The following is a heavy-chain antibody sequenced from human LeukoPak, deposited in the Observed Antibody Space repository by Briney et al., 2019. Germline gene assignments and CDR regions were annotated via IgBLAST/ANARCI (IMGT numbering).Heavy chain of an antibody. CDR1: GYSFTNYW. CDR2: IYPGDSDT. J-gene: IGHJ4*02. V-gene: IGHV5-51*01. Sequence: GESLKISCKGSGYSFTNYWIGWVRQMPGKGLEWMGIIYPGDSDTRYSPSFQGQVTISADKSITTAYLQWNSLKASDTAMYYCARVAMGDILTGYYLDYWGQGTLVTVSS. D-gene: IGHD3-9*01. CDR3: ARVAMGDILTGYYLDY.